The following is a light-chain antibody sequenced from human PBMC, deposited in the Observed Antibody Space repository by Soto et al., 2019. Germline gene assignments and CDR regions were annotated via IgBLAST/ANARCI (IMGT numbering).Light chain of an antibody. CDR1: QNVGPI. CDR2: GAS. J-gene: IGKJ1*01. Sequence: EVVLTHTPGTLSFSPGWRSYHAIRSSQNVGPILAWYQQRPGQAPRLLIYGASSRASGIPDRFSGSGSGTDFTLTISRLEPEDFGVYYCQQYGSSLTFGQGTKVDIK. CDR3: QQYGSSLT. V-gene: IGKV3-20*01.